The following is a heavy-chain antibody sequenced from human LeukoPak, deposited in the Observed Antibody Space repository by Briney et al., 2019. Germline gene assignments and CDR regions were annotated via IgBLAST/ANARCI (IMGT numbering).Heavy chain of an antibody. J-gene: IGHJ3*02. D-gene: IGHD6-13*01. CDR2: ISYDGSNK. V-gene: IGHV3-30*18. CDR3: AKDRSSWYRREGAFDI. Sequence: PGRSLRLSCAASGFTFSSYGMHWVRQAPGKGLEWVAVISYDGSNKYYADSVKGRFTISRDNSKNTLYLQMNSLRAEDTAVYYCAKDRSSWYRREGAFDIWGQGTMVTVSS. CDR1: GFTFSSYG.